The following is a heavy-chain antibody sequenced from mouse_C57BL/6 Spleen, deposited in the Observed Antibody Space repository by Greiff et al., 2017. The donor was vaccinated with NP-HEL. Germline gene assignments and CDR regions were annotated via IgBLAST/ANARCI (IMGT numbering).Heavy chain of an antibody. CDR1: GFTFSDYG. CDR3: ARGYYYGSSYHFDY. CDR2: ISSGSSTI. V-gene: IGHV5-17*01. Sequence: VQRVESGGGLVKPGGSLKLSCAASGFTFSDYGMHWVRQAPEKGLEWVAYISSGSSTIYYADTVKGRFTISRDNAKNTLFLQMTSLRSEDTAMYYCARGYYYGSSYHFDYWGQGTTLTVSS. J-gene: IGHJ2*01. D-gene: IGHD1-1*01.